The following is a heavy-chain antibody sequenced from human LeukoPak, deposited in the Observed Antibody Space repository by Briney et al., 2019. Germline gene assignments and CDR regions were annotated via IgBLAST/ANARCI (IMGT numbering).Heavy chain of an antibody. V-gene: IGHV4-61*02. J-gene: IGHJ4*02. CDR3: TRDITMVRGIIRGQYFDY. CDR2: IYTSGST. CDR1: GGSISSGDYY. D-gene: IGHD3-10*01. Sequence: SETLPLTCTVSGGSISSGDYYWSWIRQPAGKGLEWIGRIYTSGSTNYNPSLKSRVTISVDPSKNQFSLKLSSVTAADTAVYYCTRDITMVRGIIRGQYFDYWGQGTLVTVSS.